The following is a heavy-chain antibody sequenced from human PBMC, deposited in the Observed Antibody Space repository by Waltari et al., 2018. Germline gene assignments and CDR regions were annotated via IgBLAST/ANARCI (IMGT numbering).Heavy chain of an antibody. CDR2: MNLISGNT. Sequence: VKKPGASVKVSCKASGDTFTSYDINWVRQATGQGLEWMGWMNLISGNTDYAQKFQGRVTITRNTSISTSYMELISLRSEDTAVYYCASAGFYGSYYFDYWGQGTLVTVSS. J-gene: IGHJ4*02. V-gene: IGHV1-8*03. CDR3: ASAGFYGSYYFDY. D-gene: IGHD3-10*01. CDR1: GDTFTSYD.